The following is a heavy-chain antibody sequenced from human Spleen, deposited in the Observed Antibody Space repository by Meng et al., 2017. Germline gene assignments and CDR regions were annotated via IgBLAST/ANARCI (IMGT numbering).Heavy chain of an antibody. D-gene: IGHD3-10*01. CDR3: ARDRFGEVNWFDP. J-gene: IGHJ5*02. V-gene: IGHV1-2*06. CDR2: INPKTGGT. Sequence: QGQRVQSGAELKKPGASVKVSCKASGYTLSGYYMHWVRQAPGQGLEWMGRINPKTGGTNYAQKFKGRVTVTSDTSINTAYMELSSLRSEDTAVYYCARDRFGEVNWFDPWGQGTLVTVSS. CDR1: GYTLSGYY.